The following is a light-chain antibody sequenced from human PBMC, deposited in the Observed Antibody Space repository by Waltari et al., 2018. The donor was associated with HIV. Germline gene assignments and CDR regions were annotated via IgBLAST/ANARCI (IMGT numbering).Light chain of an antibody. CDR3: QVWDNNAAV. CDR1: QLGKQF. Sequence: SYELSQPPSVSVSPGQTANITCSGDQLGKQFIFWYQQRPGQSPLMILYLDSERPSGIPERFSGSNSGNTAALTISGTQAMDEADYYCQVWDNNAAVFGGGTKLTVL. CDR2: LDS. V-gene: IGLV3-1*01. J-gene: IGLJ2*01.